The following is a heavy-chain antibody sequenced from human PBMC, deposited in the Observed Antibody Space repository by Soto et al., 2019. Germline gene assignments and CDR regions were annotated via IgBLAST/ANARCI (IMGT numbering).Heavy chain of an antibody. V-gene: IGHV3-21*01. D-gene: IGHD6-19*01. CDR3: AKGRGSGWAWYFDN. CDR1: GFRCSDNS. CDR2: TSSTSTYI. Sequence: TGGSLRLSCAASGFRCSDNSMKWVRQAPGKGLEWVSSTSSTSTYIFYADSLKGRFTISRDNAKNSLYLQMNSLRAEDTAVYYCAKGRGSGWAWYFDNWGQGTLVTVSS. J-gene: IGHJ4*02.